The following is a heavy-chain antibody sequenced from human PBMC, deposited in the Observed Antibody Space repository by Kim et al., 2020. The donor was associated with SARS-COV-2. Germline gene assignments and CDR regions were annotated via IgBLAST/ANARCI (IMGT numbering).Heavy chain of an antibody. D-gene: IGHD6-13*01. CDR3: ARVTAAAGVFDY. V-gene: IGHV6-1*01. Sequence: AYAVSVKSRITINPATSKNQFSLQLNSVTPEDTAVYYCARVTAAAGVFDYWGQGTLVTVSS. J-gene: IGHJ4*02.